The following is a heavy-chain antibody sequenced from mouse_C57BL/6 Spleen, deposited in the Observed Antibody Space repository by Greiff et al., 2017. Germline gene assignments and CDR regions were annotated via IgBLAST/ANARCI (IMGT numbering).Heavy chain of an antibody. J-gene: IGHJ2*02. CDR1: GYTFTDYY. V-gene: IGHV1-76*01. D-gene: IGHD2-2*01. CDR3: AGGSDGCDGDYLDY. Sequence: VQLQQSGAELVRPGASVKLSCKASGYTFTDYYINWVKQRPGQGLEWIARIYPGSGNTYYNEKFKGKATLTAEKSSSTAYMQLSSLTSEDSAVYFRAGGSDGCDGDYLDYWGQGTSLTVSS. CDR2: IYPGSGNT.